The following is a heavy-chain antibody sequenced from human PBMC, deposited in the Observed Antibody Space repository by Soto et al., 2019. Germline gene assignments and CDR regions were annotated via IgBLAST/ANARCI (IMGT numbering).Heavy chain of an antibody. J-gene: IGHJ4*02. CDR3: ARVRYCSDNSCYSWFDD. V-gene: IGHV3-74*01. CDR2: ISSDGSST. D-gene: IGHD2-15*01. CDR1: GFTFSNYW. Sequence: PGGSLRLSCVASGFTFSNYWMHWVRQAPGKGLEWVSRISSDGSSTTYADSVKGRFTISRDNAENSLHLQMNSLRAEDTAVYYCARVRYCSDNSCYSWFDDWGQGTLVTVSS.